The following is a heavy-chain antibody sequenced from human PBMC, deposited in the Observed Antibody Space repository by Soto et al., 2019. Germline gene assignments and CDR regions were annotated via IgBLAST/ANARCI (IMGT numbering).Heavy chain of an antibody. CDR1: GFTFSSYA. CDR3: AKGSHLVVPAAMGYNWIDF. CDR2: ISGSGGST. V-gene: IGHV3-23*01. J-gene: IGHJ5*01. Sequence: GGSLRLSCAASGFTFSSYAMSWVRQAPGKGLEWVSAISGSGGSTYYADSVKGRFTISRDNSKNTLYLQMNSLRAEDTAVYYCAKGSHLVVPAAMGYNWIDFSGQATLVTVSS. D-gene: IGHD2-2*01.